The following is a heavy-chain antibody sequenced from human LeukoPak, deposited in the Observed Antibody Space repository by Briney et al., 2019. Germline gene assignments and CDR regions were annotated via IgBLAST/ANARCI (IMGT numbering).Heavy chain of an antibody. CDR2: IYPGDSDA. D-gene: IGHD3-16*01. V-gene: IGHV5-51*01. Sequence: PGESLKISCKGSGYSFTSYWIGWVRQMPGKGLKWMGIIYPGDSDARYSPSFQGQVTISADKSISTAYLQWSSLKASGTAMYYCARPGQLGEYTPYYFDYWGQGTLVTVSS. CDR1: GYSFTSYW. J-gene: IGHJ4*02. CDR3: ARPGQLGEYTPYYFDY.